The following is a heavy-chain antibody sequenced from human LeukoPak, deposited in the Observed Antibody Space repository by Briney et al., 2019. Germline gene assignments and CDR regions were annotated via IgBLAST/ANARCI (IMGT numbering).Heavy chain of an antibody. CDR1: GFTFSSYS. D-gene: IGHD1-14*01. CDR3: ARGGRNFDGFDI. J-gene: IGHJ3*02. Sequence: PGGSLRLSCAASGFTFSSYSMNWVRQAPGKGLEWVSSIGRSSSYIYYADSVKGRFTISRDNAKNSLYLQMNSLRVEDTAVYYCARGGRNFDGFDIWGQGTMVTVSS. V-gene: IGHV3-21*01. CDR2: IGRSSSYI.